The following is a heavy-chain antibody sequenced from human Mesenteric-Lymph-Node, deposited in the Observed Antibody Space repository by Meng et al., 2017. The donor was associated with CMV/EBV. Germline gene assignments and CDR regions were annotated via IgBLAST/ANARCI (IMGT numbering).Heavy chain of an antibody. CDR1: QFTFSSYY. V-gene: IGHV3-25*04. D-gene: IGHD3-16*02. J-gene: IGHJ4*02. CDR2: VNPNGGST. Sequence: GGSLRLSCAAAQFTFSSYYMNCVRQAPGNGLELVGQVNPNGGSTYLIDSGKDRFNTSRDNAKNTLHLQMNSLRAEDTAVYYCARGGYQYVDYWGQGTLVTVSS. CDR3: ARGGYQYVDY.